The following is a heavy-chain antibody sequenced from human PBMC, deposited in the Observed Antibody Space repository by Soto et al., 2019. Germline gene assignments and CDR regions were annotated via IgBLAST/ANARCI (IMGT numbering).Heavy chain of an antibody. D-gene: IGHD3-22*01. J-gene: IGHJ4*02. CDR2: IKSKTDGGTT. CDR1: GFTFSNAW. V-gene: IGHV3-15*07. Sequence: EVQLVESGGGLVKPGGSLRLSCAASGFTFSNAWMNWVRQAPGKGLEWVGRIKSKTDGGTTDYAAPVKGRFTISRDDSKNPLYLQMNSLKTEDTAVYYCTTDGYYYDSSGYTYYFDYWGQGTLVTVSS. CDR3: TTDGYYYDSSGYTYYFDY.